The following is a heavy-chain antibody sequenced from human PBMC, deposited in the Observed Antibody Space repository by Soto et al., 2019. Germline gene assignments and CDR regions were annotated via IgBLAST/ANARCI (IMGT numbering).Heavy chain of an antibody. CDR2: INHSGST. Sequence: SETLSLTCAVYGGSFSGYYWSWIRQPPGKGLEWIGEINHSGSTNYNPSLKSRVTISVDTSRNQFSLKLSSVTAADTAVYYCARAGNQLLELGHYFDYWGQGTLVTVSS. V-gene: IGHV4-34*01. CDR3: ARAGNQLLELGHYFDY. CDR1: GGSFSGYY. D-gene: IGHD2-2*01. J-gene: IGHJ4*02.